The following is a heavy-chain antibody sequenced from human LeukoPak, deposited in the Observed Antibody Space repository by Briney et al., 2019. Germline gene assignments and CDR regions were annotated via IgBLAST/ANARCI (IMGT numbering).Heavy chain of an antibody. CDR2: IIPIFGTA. J-gene: IGHJ4*02. Sequence: SVKVSCKASGGTFSSYAISWVRQAPGQGLEWMGGIIPIFGTANYAQKLQGRVTMTTDTSTSTAYMELRSLRSDDTAVYYCARVETNGGGIFEYDFWSGLFDYWGQGTLVTVSS. D-gene: IGHD3-3*01. V-gene: IGHV1-69*05. CDR3: ARVETNGGGIFEYDFWSGLFDY. CDR1: GGTFSSYA.